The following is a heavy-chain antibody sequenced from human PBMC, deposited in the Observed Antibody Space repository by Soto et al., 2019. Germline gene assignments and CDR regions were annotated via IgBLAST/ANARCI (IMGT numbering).Heavy chain of an antibody. Sequence: SQTLSLTCAISGDSVSTNSNVWNWIRQSPSRGLEWLGRTYYRSEWYYDYASSVKSRISINPDTSKNQLSLQLSSVTPEDTAVYYCARQYSSSSFYYGMDVWGRGTTVTVS. CDR3: ARQYSSSSFYYGMDV. D-gene: IGHD6-6*01. J-gene: IGHJ6*02. CDR1: GDSVSTNSNV. V-gene: IGHV6-1*01. CDR2: TYYRSEWYY.